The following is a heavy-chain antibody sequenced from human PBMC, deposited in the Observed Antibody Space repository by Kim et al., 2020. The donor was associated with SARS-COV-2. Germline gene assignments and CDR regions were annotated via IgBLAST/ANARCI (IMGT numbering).Heavy chain of an antibody. J-gene: IGHJ4*02. Sequence: YNSSRKSRATMSVDTSKKQFSLRLSSVTAADTAVYYCARQGILGSTFFHNWGQGALVTVSS. V-gene: IGHV4-59*08. CDR3: ARQGILGSTFFHN. D-gene: IGHD2-2*01.